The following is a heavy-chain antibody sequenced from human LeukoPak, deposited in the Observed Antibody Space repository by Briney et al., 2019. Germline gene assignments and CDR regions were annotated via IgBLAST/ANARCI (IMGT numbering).Heavy chain of an antibody. CDR2: ISSNGGST. V-gene: IGHV3-64*01. CDR1: GFTFSSYA. D-gene: IGHD6-13*01. J-gene: IGHJ4*02. CDR3: ARDHEQLVLDY. Sequence: PGGSLRLSCAASGFTFSSYAMHWVRRDPAKGLEYVSAISSNGGSTYYALSVKGRVTISRDNSKNTLYLQLGSLRAEDMAVYYCARDHEQLVLDYWGQGTLVTVSS.